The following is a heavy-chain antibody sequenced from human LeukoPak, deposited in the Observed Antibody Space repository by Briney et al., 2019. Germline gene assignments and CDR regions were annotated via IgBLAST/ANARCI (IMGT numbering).Heavy chain of an antibody. CDR1: RFTFNSYA. D-gene: IGHD3/OR15-3a*01. V-gene: IGHV3-33*08. J-gene: IGHJ4*02. Sequence: GGSLRLSCAASRFTFNSYAMHWVRQTPGKGLEWVAVIWHDGSDTYYADSVKGRFTISRDNSKNTLSLQMNSLRAEDTAVYYCASDQGLYWGQGTLVTVSS. CDR3: ASDQGLY. CDR2: IWHDGSDT.